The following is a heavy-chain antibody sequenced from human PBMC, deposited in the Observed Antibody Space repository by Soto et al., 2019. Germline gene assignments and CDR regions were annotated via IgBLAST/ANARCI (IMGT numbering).Heavy chain of an antibody. Sequence: EVQLLESGGGLAQQGGSLRLSCAASGLGFSVYAMTWVRQAPGMGLEWVSTVSGTGANTYYADSVKVRFTISRDNSKNTFYLQMNSLRAENTAVYYCAKARDGDYGGNSHSLDCWGQGTLVTVSS. V-gene: IGHV3-23*01. CDR3: AKARDGDYGGNSHSLDC. D-gene: IGHD4-17*01. CDR2: VSGTGANT. CDR1: GLGFSVYA. J-gene: IGHJ4*02.